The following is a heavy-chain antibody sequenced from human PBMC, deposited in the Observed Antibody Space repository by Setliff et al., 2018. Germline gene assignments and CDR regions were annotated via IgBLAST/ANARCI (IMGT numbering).Heavy chain of an antibody. Sequence: SETLSLTCTFSGGSISNYHWSWIRQPPGKGLEWIGSIYYSGSTYYNPSLTSRVTISVDTSNNQFSLNLRSVTAADTAIYYCARHFRSSKVQFLEYLTDYYFDPWGQGTLVTVS. D-gene: IGHD3-3*01. J-gene: IGHJ4*02. V-gene: IGHV4-59*05. CDR2: IYYSGST. CDR3: ARHFRSSKVQFLEYLTDYYFDP. CDR1: GGSISNYH.